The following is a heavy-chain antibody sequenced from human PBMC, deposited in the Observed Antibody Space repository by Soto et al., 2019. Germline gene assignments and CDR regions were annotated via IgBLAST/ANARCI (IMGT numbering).Heavy chain of an antibody. J-gene: IGHJ4*02. CDR1: GFTFSDSY. CDR2: IGSSGSTV. Sequence: PGGSLRLSCVASGFTFSDSYMSWIRQAPGKWLHWVSYIGSSGSTVYYADSVKGRFTISRDNAKNSLYLQMNSLRADDTAVYYCARTSGVNLYDSSGYYLDFWGQGXLVTVYS. V-gene: IGHV3-11*01. CDR3: ARTSGVNLYDSSGYYLDF. D-gene: IGHD3-22*01.